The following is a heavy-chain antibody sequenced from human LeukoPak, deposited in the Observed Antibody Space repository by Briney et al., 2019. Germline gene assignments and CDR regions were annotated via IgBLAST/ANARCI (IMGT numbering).Heavy chain of an antibody. CDR2: ISGSGGST. CDR1: GFSFSSYA. CDR3: ASLRFAD. V-gene: IGHV3-23*01. J-gene: IGHJ4*02. Sequence: WGSLSLSCAASGFSFSSYAMNWVRQAPGKGLEWVSAISGSGGSTYYADSVKGRFTISRDNSKNTLYLQMNSLRAEDTAVHYCASLRFADCGQGTLVTVSS.